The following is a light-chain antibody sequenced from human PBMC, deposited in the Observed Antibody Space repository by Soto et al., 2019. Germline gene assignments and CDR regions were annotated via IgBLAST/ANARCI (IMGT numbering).Light chain of an antibody. CDR1: QGISSY. CDR3: QQYYSYPRT. V-gene: IGKV1-8*01. Sequence: AIRMTQSPSSLSASTGDRVTITCRASQGISSYLDWYQQKPGKDPKLLFYAASTLQSGGPSRFSGSGSGTDFTLTISCLQSEDFATYYCQQYYSYPRTFGQGTKLEIK. J-gene: IGKJ1*01. CDR2: AAS.